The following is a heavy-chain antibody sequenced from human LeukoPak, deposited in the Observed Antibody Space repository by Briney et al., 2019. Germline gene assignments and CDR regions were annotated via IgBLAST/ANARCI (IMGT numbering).Heavy chain of an antibody. D-gene: IGHD3-22*01. J-gene: IGHJ4*02. Sequence: GSLRLSCAASGFTFSSYAMSWVRQAPGKGLEWVSAISGSGGSTYYADSVKGRFTISRDNSKNTLYLQMNSLRAEDTAVYYCAKGSPVGYYYDSSGYYYLTPLDYWGQGTLVTVSS. CDR3: AKGSPVGYYYDSSGYYYLTPLDY. CDR2: ISGSGGST. CDR1: GFTFSSYA. V-gene: IGHV3-23*01.